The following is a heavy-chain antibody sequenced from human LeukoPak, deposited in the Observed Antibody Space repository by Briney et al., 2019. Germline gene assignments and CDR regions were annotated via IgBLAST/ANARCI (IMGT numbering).Heavy chain of an antibody. CDR3: ARGGSSDWPFDY. V-gene: IGHV1-18*01. Sequence: APVKVSCKASGYTFINYDISWVRQAPGQGLEWMAWISAYNGDTDSAQKFHDRVTVTTDTATSTAYMELRSLGSDDTAVYYCARGGSSDWPFDYWGQGTLVTVSS. CDR2: ISAYNGDT. D-gene: IGHD6-19*01. J-gene: IGHJ4*02. CDR1: GYTFINYD.